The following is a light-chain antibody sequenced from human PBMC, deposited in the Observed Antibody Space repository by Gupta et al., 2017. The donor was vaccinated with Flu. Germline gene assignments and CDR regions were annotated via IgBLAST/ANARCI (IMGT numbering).Light chain of an antibody. CDR2: EVT. CDR3: CSDAGSSTWV. V-gene: IGLV2-23*02. Sequence: ITISCTGTSCDVGSNNLGSWYQQHPGKAPILMIYEVTRRPSGVSGRFAGSKAGNTASLTISGLQAEDDADYYACSDAGSSTWVFGGGTKLTVL. CDR1: SCDVGSNNL. J-gene: IGLJ2*01.